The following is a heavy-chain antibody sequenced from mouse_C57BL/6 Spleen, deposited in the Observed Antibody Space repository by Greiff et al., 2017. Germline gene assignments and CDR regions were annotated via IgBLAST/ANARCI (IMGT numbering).Heavy chain of an antibody. CDR1: GYTFTSYW. CDR2: IDPSDSYT. D-gene: IGHD1-1*01. CDR3: ARKGITTVGGSMDY. V-gene: IGHV1-69*01. Sequence: QVQLQQPGAELVMPGASVKLSCKASGYTFTSYWMHWVKQRPGQGLEWIGEIDPSDSYTNSNQKFKGKSTLTVDKSSSTGYMQLSSLTSEDSAVYYCARKGITTVGGSMDYWGQGTSVTVAS. J-gene: IGHJ4*01.